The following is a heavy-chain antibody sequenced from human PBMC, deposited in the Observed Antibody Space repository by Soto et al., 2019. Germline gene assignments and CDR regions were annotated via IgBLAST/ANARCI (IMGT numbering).Heavy chain of an antibody. CDR1: GFTLSSYS. D-gene: IGHD3-3*01. V-gene: IGHV3-48*01. J-gene: IGHJ4*02. CDR3: ARDAYDFWSGYYVYFDY. Sequence: GGSLRLPCAASGFTLSSYSMNWVRQAPGKGLEWVSYISSSSSTIYYADSVKGRFTISRDNAKNSLYLQMNSLRAEDTAVYYCARDAYDFWSGYYVYFDYWGQGTLVTVSS. CDR2: ISSSSSTI.